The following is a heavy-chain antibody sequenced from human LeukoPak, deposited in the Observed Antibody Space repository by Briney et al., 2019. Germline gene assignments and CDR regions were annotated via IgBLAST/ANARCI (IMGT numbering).Heavy chain of an antibody. V-gene: IGHV3-30*03. Sequence: PGGSLRLSCAASGFTFSSYGMHWVRQAPGKGLEWVAVISYDGSNKYYADSVKGRFTISRDNSKNTLYLQMNSLRAEDTAVYYCARDRGFEYSDTGSFDYWGQGTLVTVSS. CDR2: ISYDGSNK. D-gene: IGHD6-6*01. CDR1: GFTFSSYG. J-gene: IGHJ4*02. CDR3: ARDRGFEYSDTGSFDY.